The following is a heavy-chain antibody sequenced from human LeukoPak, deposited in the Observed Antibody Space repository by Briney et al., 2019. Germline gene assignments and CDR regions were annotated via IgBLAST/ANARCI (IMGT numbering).Heavy chain of an antibody. V-gene: IGHV4-38-2*02. CDR3: ARDLNGSGSYFNYYYYMDV. CDR1: GYSISSDYY. CDR2: IYHSGST. J-gene: IGHJ6*03. D-gene: IGHD3-10*01. Sequence: SETLSLTCTVSGYSISSDYYWGWVRQPPGKGLEWIGSIYHSGSTYYNPSLKSRVTMSVDTSKNQFSLKLSSVTAADTAVYYCARDLNGSGSYFNYYYYMDVWGKGTTVTISS.